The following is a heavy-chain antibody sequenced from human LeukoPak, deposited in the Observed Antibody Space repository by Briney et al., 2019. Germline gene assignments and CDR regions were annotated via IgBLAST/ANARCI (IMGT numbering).Heavy chain of an antibody. D-gene: IGHD2-21*01. J-gene: IGHJ3*02. CDR1: GFTFSSYS. V-gene: IGHV3-21*01. Sequence: PGGSLRLSCAASGFTFSSYSMNWVRQAPGKGLEWVSPISSSSSYIYYADSVKGRFTISRDNAKNSLYLQMNSLRAEDTAVYYCATLPGGAFDIWGQGTMVTVSS. CDR2: ISSSSSYI. CDR3: ATLPGGAFDI.